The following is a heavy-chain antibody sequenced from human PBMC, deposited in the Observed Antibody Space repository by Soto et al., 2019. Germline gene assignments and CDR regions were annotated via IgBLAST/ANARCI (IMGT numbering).Heavy chain of an antibody. CDR1: GYTFTSYD. J-gene: IGHJ6*02. Sequence: ASVKVSCKASGYTFTSYDINWVRQATGQGLEWMGWMNPNSGNTGYAQKFQGRVTMTRNTSISTAYMELSSLRSEDTAVYYCAAIFGTSFQPGGSDMDVWGQGTTVTVSS. D-gene: IGHD3-3*01. CDR3: AAIFGTSFQPGGSDMDV. CDR2: MNPNSGNT. V-gene: IGHV1-8*01.